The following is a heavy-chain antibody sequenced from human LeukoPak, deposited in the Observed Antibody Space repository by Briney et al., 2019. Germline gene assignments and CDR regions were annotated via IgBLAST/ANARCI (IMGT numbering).Heavy chain of an antibody. Sequence: SKTLSLTCAVSGGSISSGGYSWSWIRHPPGKGLEWIGHIYHSGSTNYNPSLKSRVTISIDTSKNQFPLKLTSVTSADTAVYYCARDGPAYTSRWYDYYYGLDVWGQGTTVTVSS. D-gene: IGHD2-2*01. CDR2: IYHSGST. CDR1: GGSISSGGYS. V-gene: IGHV4-30-2*01. CDR3: ARDGPAYTSRWYDYYYGLDV. J-gene: IGHJ6*02.